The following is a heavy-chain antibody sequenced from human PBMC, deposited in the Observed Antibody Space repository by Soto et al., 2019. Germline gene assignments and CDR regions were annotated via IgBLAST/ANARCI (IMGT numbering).Heavy chain of an antibody. V-gene: IGHV1-46*01. CDR2: INPSGGST. Sequence: ASVKVSCTASGYTFSTYYIHWVRQAPGQGYEWMGIINPSGGSTTYAQKFQGRVTMTRDTSTTTVYMELSSLKSEDTAVYYCARYDYNGYYFDYWGQGTLVTVSS. D-gene: IGHD4-4*01. J-gene: IGHJ4*02. CDR3: ARYDYNGYYFDY. CDR1: GYTFSTYY.